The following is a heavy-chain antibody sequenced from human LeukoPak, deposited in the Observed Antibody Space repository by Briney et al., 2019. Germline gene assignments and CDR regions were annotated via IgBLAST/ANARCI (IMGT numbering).Heavy chain of an antibody. CDR2: IYSGGTT. D-gene: IGHD6-13*01. CDR1: GFTVSSNY. J-gene: IGHJ4*02. Sequence: GGSLRPSCAASGFTVSSNYMSWVRQAPGKGLEWVSVIYSGGTTNYAGSVKGRFTISRDNSKNTLFLQMNSLRAEDTAVYYCARGGYSSSWYHFDYWGQGTLVTVSS. CDR3: ARGGYSSSWYHFDY. V-gene: IGHV3-53*01.